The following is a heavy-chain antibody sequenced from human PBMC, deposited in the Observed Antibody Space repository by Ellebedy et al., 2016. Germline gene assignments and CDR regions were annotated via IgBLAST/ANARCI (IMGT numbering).Heavy chain of an antibody. J-gene: IGHJ6*02. CDR3: AADSVDLDYYGMDV. D-gene: IGHD2-2*03. CDR1: GFTFTSSA. CDR2: IVVGSGNT. Sequence: ASVKVSCKASGFTFTSSAMQWVRQARGQRLEWIGWIVVGSGNTNYAQKFQERVTITRDMSTSTAYMELSSLRSEDTAVYYCAADSVDLDYYGMDVWGQGTTVTVSS. V-gene: IGHV1-58*02.